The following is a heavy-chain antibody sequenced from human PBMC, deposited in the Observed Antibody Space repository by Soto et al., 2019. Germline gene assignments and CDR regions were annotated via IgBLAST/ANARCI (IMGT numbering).Heavy chain of an antibody. CDR2: IYYSGST. J-gene: IGHJ6*02. D-gene: IGHD2-15*01. CDR3: ARARYCSGGSCYSGYYYGMDV. CDR1: GGSVSSGSYY. V-gene: IGHV4-61*01. Sequence: SQTLSLTCTVSGGSVSSGSYYWSWIRQPPGKGLEWIGYIYYSGSTNYNPSLKSRVTISVDTSKNQFSLKLSPVTAADTAVYYCARARYCSGGSCYSGYYYGMDVWGQGTTVTVSS.